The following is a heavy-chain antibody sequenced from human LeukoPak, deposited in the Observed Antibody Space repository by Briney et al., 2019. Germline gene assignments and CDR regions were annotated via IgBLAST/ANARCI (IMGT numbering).Heavy chain of an antibody. D-gene: IGHD1-26*01. CDR2: IYYSGST. V-gene: IGHV4-59*08. CDR1: GGSISPYY. J-gene: IGHJ4*02. CDR3: ARHGGGGESYPRVFDS. Sequence: SETLSLTCTVSGGSISPYYWSWIRQPPGKGLEWIGYIYYSGSTSYNPSLNSRVTISVDTSKNQFSLKLSSMTAADTAVYYCARHGGGGESYPRVFDSWGRGNLVTASS.